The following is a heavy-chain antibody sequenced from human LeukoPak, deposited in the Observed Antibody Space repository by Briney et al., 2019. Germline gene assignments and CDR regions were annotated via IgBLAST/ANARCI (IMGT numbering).Heavy chain of an antibody. V-gene: IGHV3-48*01. CDR1: GFTFSSYS. D-gene: IGHD3-10*01. CDR3: ARHPLVRGVTCHWLDP. Sequence: PGGSLRLSCAASGFTFSSYSMNWVRQAPGKGLEWVSYISGSSSSIYYADSVKGRFTISRDNSKNSLYLQMNSQRAEDAAVYYCARHPLVRGVTCHWLDPWAQGPLVTVFS. CDR2: ISGSSSSI. J-gene: IGHJ5*02.